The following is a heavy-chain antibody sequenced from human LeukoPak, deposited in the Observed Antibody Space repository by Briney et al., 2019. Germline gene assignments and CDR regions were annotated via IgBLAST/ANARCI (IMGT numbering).Heavy chain of an antibody. J-gene: IGHJ5*02. D-gene: IGHD4-17*01. Sequence: SETLSLTCTVSGGSISSYYWSWIRQPPGKGLEWIGYIYYSGSTNYNPSLKSRVTISVDTSKNQFSLKLSSVTAADTAVYYCARTYGDYGAATHWFDPWGQGTLVTVSS. V-gene: IGHV4-59*01. CDR2: IYYSGST. CDR1: GGSISSYY. CDR3: ARTYGDYGAATHWFDP.